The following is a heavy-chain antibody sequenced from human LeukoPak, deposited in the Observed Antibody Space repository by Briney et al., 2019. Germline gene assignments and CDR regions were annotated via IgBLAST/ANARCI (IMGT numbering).Heavy chain of an antibody. V-gene: IGHV4-61*02. CDR3: ARVSHYYDSSGYGYWFDP. Sequence: SETLSLTCTVSGYSISSGYYWGWIRQPAGKGLEWIGRIYTSGSTNYNPSLKSRVTISVDTSKNQFSLKLSSVTAADTAVYYCARVSHYYDSSGYGYWFDPWGQGTLVTVSS. J-gene: IGHJ5*02. CDR2: IYTSGST. CDR1: GYSISSGYY. D-gene: IGHD3-22*01.